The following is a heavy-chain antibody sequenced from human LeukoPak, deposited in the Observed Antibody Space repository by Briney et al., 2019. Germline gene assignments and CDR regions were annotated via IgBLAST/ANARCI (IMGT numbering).Heavy chain of an antibody. J-gene: IGHJ6*03. CDR1: GYTFTKYD. D-gene: IGHD3-10*01. CDR2: LDPNSGST. CDR3: ARAGSHYYYYMDV. Sequence: ASVKVSCKASGYTFTKYDINWVRQATGQGLEWMGWLDPNSGSTGFAQKFQGRVTITRNTSISTAYMELSSLRSEDTAVYYCARAGSHYYYYMDVWGKGTTVTVSS. V-gene: IGHV1-8*03.